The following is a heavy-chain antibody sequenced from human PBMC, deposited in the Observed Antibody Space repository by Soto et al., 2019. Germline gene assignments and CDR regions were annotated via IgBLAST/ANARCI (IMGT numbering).Heavy chain of an antibody. V-gene: IGHV4-61*01. J-gene: IGHJ4*02. Sequence: SETLSLSCAVSGCSISSCYCYWSWVRPRRGKRREWIGYIYYSGSTNYNPSLKSRVTISVDTSKNQFSLKLSSVTAADTAVYYCARISTLGYSRSWYFDYWGQGTLVTVSS. CDR3: ARISTLGYSRSWYFDY. CDR1: GCSISSCYCY. CDR2: IYYSGST. D-gene: IGHD6-13*01.